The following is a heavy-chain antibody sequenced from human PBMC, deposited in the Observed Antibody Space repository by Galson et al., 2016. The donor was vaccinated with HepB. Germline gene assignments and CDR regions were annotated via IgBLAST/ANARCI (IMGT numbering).Heavy chain of an antibody. Sequence: SLRLSCAASGFTFSSYWMHWVRQVPGKGLVMVARTNTDGSDTGYADSVKGRFTISRDNAKNTLYLQMNTLRAEDTAVYYWARDYLTYTGSYLYSWGQGTLVTVSS. J-gene: IGHJ4*02. D-gene: IGHD1-26*01. CDR1: GFTFSSYW. CDR3: ARDYLTYTGSYLYS. V-gene: IGHV3-74*01. CDR2: TNTDGSDT.